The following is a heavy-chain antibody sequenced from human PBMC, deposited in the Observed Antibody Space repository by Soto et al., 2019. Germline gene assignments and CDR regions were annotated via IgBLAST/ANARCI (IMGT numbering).Heavy chain of an antibody. V-gene: IGHV1-18*01. CDR2: SSANNGRT. J-gene: IGHJ2*01. CDR3: ARDMFSYEGGAYSRYFAL. D-gene: IGHD3-22*01. CDR1: GYSFSNYG. Sequence: ASVKVSCKASGYSFSNYGVTWVRQAPGQGLEWMGWSSANNGRTIYAQEFEGRVTMTTDTSTSTAYMELSSLRSDDTPVYYCARDMFSYEGGAYSRYFALCGSRTLVTVSS.